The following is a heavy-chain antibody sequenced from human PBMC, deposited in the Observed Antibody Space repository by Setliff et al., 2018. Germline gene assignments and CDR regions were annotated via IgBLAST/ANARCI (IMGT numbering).Heavy chain of an antibody. Sequence: GASVQVSCKASGYTFTSYGISWVRQAPGQGLEWMGWISAYNGNTNYAQKLQGRVTMTTDTSTSTAYMELRSLRSDDTAVYYCARDVGPPDEAIWFGAYMDVWGQGTTVTVSS. V-gene: IGHV1-18*01. CDR1: GYTFTSYG. D-gene: IGHD3-10*01. J-gene: IGHJ6*02. CDR3: ARDVGPPDEAIWFGAYMDV. CDR2: ISAYNGNT.